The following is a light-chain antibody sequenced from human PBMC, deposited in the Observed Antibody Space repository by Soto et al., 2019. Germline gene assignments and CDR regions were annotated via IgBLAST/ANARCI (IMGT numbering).Light chain of an antibody. CDR3: HQRKSWPRT. CDR1: QTVSNK. Sequence: IMLTQSPATLTSSPGEKATISCRASQTVSNKVAWYQHKTGNAPRLLIYDTSNRATGIPARFSGSGSGTDFTLTISSLEPEDFAVYYCHQRKSWPRTFGQGTKVDIK. V-gene: IGKV3-11*01. J-gene: IGKJ1*01. CDR2: DTS.